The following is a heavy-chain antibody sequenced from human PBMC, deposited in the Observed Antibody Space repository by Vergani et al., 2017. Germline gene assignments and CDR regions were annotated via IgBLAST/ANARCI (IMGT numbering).Heavy chain of an antibody. J-gene: IGHJ5*02. Sequence: QITLKESGPTLIKPTQHLTLTCTFSGFSLDTGGVGVGWIRQPPGKGLELVALIYWNDDKRYSSSLKPRLILTKDTSKNQVVLTLTNVVPADTATYYCARLAKXCGDCVGDSRFDPRGQGTLVTVSS. CDR3: ARLAKXCGDCVGDSRFDP. D-gene: IGHD2-21*02. CDR2: IYWNDDK. CDR1: GFSLDTGGVG. V-gene: IGHV2-5*01.